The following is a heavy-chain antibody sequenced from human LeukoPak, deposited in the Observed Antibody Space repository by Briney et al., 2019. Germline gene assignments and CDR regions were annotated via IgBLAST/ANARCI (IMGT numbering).Heavy chain of an antibody. Sequence: ASVKVSCKASGYTFTGYYMHWVRQALGQGLEWMGWINPNSGGTNYAQKFQGRVTMTRDTSISTAYMELSRLRSDDTAVYYCARDGQEYCSGGSCYSLWFDYWGQGTLVTVSS. D-gene: IGHD2-15*01. CDR3: ARDGQEYCSGGSCYSLWFDY. CDR1: GYTFTGYY. V-gene: IGHV1-2*02. J-gene: IGHJ4*02. CDR2: INPNSGGT.